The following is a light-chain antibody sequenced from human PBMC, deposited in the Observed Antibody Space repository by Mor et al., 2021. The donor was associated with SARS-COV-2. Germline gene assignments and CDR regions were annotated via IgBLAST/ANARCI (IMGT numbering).Light chain of an antibody. V-gene: IGKV2-28*01. CDR3: MQALQTSYT. J-gene: IGKJ2*01. CDR1: QSLLHSNGYNY. Sequence: SSQSLLHSNGYNYLDWYLQKPGQSPQLLIYLGSNRASGVPDRFSGSGSGTDFTLKISRVEAEDVGVYYCMQALQTSYTFGQGTKLE. CDR2: LGS.